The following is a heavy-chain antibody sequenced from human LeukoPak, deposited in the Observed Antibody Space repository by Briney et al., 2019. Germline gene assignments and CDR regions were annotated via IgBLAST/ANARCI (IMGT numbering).Heavy chain of an antibody. CDR3: ARGRPYFDY. Sequence: GASVKVSRKASGYTFTSYDINWVRQATGQGLEWMGWMNPNSSNTGYAQKFQGRVTITRNTSISTAYMELSSLRSEDTAVYYCARGRPYFDYWGQGTLVTVSS. CDR2: MNPNSSNT. J-gene: IGHJ4*02. V-gene: IGHV1-8*03. CDR1: GYTFTSYD.